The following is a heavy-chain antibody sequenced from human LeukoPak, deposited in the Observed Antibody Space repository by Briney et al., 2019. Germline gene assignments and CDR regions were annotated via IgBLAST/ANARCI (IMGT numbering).Heavy chain of an antibody. CDR1: GVSITSYY. V-gene: IGHV4-4*07. J-gene: IGHJ5*02. CDR3: ARDLGSAYGVPRWFDP. D-gene: IGHD4-17*01. Sequence: SETLSLTCTVSGVSITSYYWSWIRQPAEKGLEWIVRIYSSGSTNYNPSLQSRVTTSVDTTKNQFSPKLSSVTAADTAVYYCARDLGSAYGVPRWFDPWGQGTLVTVFS. CDR2: IYSSGST.